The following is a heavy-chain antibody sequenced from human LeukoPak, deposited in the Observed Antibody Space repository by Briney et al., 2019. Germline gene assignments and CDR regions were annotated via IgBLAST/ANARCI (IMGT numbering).Heavy chain of an antibody. CDR1: GFTFSSYS. J-gene: IGHJ4*02. CDR2: ISSSSSYI. V-gene: IGHV3-21*01. D-gene: IGHD3-9*01. Sequence: GGSLRLSCAASGFTFSSYSMNWVRQAPGKGLEWVSSISSSSSYIHYADSVKGRFTISRDNAKNSLYLQMNSLRAEDTAVYYCAREGWLYDILTGHVYYFDYWGQGTLVTVSS. CDR3: AREGWLYDILTGHVYYFDY.